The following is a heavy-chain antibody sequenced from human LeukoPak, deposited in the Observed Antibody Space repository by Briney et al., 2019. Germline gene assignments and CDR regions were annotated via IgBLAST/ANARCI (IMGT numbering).Heavy chain of an antibody. Sequence: SETLSLTCTFSGVSISSAYYYWGWIRQPPGKGLEWIASIYSSRSTYYNPPLKSRVTISADTSKNQFSLRLSSVTATDTAVYYCARHRTARNRYGAYDAYDIWGQGAMVAVSS. CDR1: GVSISSAYYY. J-gene: IGHJ3*02. V-gene: IGHV4-39*01. D-gene: IGHD4/OR15-4a*01. CDR2: IYSSRST. CDR3: ARHRTARNRYGAYDAYDI.